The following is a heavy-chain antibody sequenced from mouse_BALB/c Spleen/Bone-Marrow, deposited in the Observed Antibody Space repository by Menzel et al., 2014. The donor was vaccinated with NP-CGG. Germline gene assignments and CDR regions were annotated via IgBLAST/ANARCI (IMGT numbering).Heavy chain of an antibody. CDR2: MDPANGNT. CDR3: ARYRLKTCFDY. Sequence: VQLKESGAELVKPGASVKLFCTAFGFNIKDTYMHWVKQMPEQGLVWIGRMDPANGNTKYDPKFQGKATITAETSSNTAYLQLSSLASEDTTVYYCARYRLKTCFDYWGQGTTLTSSS. D-gene: IGHD2-14*01. CDR1: GFNIKDTY. J-gene: IGHJ2*01. V-gene: IGHV14-3*02.